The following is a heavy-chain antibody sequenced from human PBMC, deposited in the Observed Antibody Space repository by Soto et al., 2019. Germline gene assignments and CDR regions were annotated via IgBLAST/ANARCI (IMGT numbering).Heavy chain of an antibody. CDR1: GFTFSGSA. CDR3: TREISI. V-gene: IGHV3-73*01. CDR2: IRSKANSYAT. Sequence: EVQLVESGGGLVQPGGSLKLSCAASGFTFSGSAMHWVRQASGKGLEWVGRIRSKANSYATAYAASVKGRFTISRDDSKKTAYLQMNSLKTEDTAGYYCTREISIWGQGTLVTVSS. J-gene: IGHJ4*02.